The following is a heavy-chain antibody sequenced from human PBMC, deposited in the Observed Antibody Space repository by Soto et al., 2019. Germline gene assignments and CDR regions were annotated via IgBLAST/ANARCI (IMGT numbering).Heavy chain of an antibody. Sequence: QVQLQESGPGLVKPSQTLSLTCTVSGGSISSGGYYWSWIRQHPGKGLEWIGYIYYSGSTYYNPSIKSRVTISVDTSKNQYSLKLSSVTAADTAVYYCARAKSDYTHFADYWGQGTLVTVSS. V-gene: IGHV4-31*03. CDR3: ARAKSDYTHFADY. J-gene: IGHJ4*02. D-gene: IGHD4-4*01. CDR1: GGSISSGGYY. CDR2: IYYSGST.